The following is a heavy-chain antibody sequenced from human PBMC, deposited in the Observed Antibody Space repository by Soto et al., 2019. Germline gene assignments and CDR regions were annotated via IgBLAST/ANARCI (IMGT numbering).Heavy chain of an antibody. D-gene: IGHD6-13*01. J-gene: IGHJ6*02. CDR3: ARVATSSSWPLYYYYGMDV. Sequence: KTSETLSLTCTVSGGSISSSSYYWGWIRQPPGKGLEWIGSIYYSGSTYYNPSLKSRVTISVDTSKNQFSLKLSSVTAADTAVYYCARVATSSSWPLYYYYGMDVWGQGTTVTVSS. CDR2: IYYSGST. V-gene: IGHV4-39*07. CDR1: GGSISSSSYY.